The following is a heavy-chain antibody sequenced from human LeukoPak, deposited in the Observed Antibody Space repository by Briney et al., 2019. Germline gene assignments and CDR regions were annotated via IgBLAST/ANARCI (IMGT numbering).Heavy chain of an antibody. D-gene: IGHD3-22*01. CDR3: ARGPYPAYYYDSSGEGTNWFDP. V-gene: IGHV3-21*01. Sequence: GGSLRLSCAASGFTFSNYWMNWVRQAPGKGLEWVSSISSSSSYIYYADSVKGRFTISRDNAKNSLYLQMNSLRAEDTAVYYCARGPYPAYYYDSSGEGTNWFDPWGQGTLVTVSS. CDR2: ISSSSSYI. J-gene: IGHJ5*02. CDR1: GFTFSNYW.